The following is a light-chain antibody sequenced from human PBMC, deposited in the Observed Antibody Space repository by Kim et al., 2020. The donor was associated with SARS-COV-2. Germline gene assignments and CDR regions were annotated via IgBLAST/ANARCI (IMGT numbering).Light chain of an antibody. CDR2: AAS. CDR1: QDISSY. J-gene: IGKJ4*01. V-gene: IGKV1-9*01. Sequence: ASVGDRVAITCRASQDISSYLAWYQQKPGMAPKLLIYAASTLQTGVPSRFSGSESGTEFTLTISSRQPEDFAAYYCQQLRSYPRTFGGGTKVDIK. CDR3: QQLRSYPRT.